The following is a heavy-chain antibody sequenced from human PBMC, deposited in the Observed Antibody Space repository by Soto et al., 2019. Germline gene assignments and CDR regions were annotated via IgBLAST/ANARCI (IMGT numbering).Heavy chain of an antibody. Sequence: GGSLRLSCAASGFTFSSYWMHWVRQAPGKGLVWVSRINSDGSSTSYADSVKGRFTISRDNAKNTLYLQMNSLRAEDTAVYYCARANSSSSSHYYYYMDVWGKGTTVTVSS. D-gene: IGHD6-6*01. CDR1: GFTFSSYW. J-gene: IGHJ6*03. V-gene: IGHV3-74*01. CDR3: ARANSSSSSHYYYYMDV. CDR2: INSDGSST.